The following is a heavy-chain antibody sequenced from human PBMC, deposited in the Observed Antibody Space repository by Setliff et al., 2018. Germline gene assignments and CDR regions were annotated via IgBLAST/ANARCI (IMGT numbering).Heavy chain of an antibody. Sequence: SETLSLTCAVYGGSFSGYYWSWIRQPPGKGLEWIGEINHSGSTNYNPSLKSRVTISIEKSKNQFSLKLTSVTAADTALYYCARVGYFDFWRGYGVGAFDLWGHGTMVTVSS. CDR2: INHSGST. J-gene: IGHJ3*01. CDR3: ARVGYFDFWRGYGVGAFDL. V-gene: IGHV4-34*01. D-gene: IGHD3-3*01. CDR1: GGSFSGYY.